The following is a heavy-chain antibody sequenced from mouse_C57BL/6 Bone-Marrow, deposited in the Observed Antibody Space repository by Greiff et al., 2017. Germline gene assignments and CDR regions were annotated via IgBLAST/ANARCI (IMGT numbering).Heavy chain of an antibody. CDR1: GYTFTEYT. CDR3: ARHVPLTTVVALTPYDFDY. Sequence: QVQLQQSGAELVKPGASVKLSCKASGYTFTEYTIHWVKQRSGQGLEWIGWFYPGSGSIKYNEKFKDKATLTADKSSSTVYIELSRLTSEDSAVYFCARHVPLTTVVALTPYDFDYWGQGTTLTVSS. CDR2: FYPGSGSI. D-gene: IGHD1-1*01. V-gene: IGHV1-62-2*01. J-gene: IGHJ2*01.